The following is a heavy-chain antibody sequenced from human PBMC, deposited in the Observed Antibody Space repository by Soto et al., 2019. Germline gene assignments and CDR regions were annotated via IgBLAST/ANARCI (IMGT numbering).Heavy chain of an antibody. CDR2: INPSGGST. CDR1: GYTFTSYY. Sequence: GASVKVSCKASGYTFTSYYMHWVRQAPGQGLEWMGIINPSGGSTSYAQKFQGRVTMTRDTSTSTVYMELSSLRSEDTAVYYCARVLGREWLLFAEAFDIWGQGTMVTVSS. J-gene: IGHJ3*02. V-gene: IGHV1-46*01. CDR3: ARVLGREWLLFAEAFDI. D-gene: IGHD3-3*01.